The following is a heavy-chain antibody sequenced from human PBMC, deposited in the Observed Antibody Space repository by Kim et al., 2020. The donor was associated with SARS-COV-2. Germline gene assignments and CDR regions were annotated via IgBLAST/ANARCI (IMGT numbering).Heavy chain of an antibody. V-gene: IGHV1-3*01. Sequence: ASVKVSCKASGYTFTSYAMHWVRQAPGQRLEWMGWINAGNGNTKYSQKFQGRVTITRDTSASTAYMELSSLRSEDTAVYYCARPWFGELLLDYWGQGTLVTVSS. CDR1: GYTFTSYA. CDR3: ARPWFGELLLDY. J-gene: IGHJ4*02. CDR2: INAGNGNT. D-gene: IGHD3-10*01.